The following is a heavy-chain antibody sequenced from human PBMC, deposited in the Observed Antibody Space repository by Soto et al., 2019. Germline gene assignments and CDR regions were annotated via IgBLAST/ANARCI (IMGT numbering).Heavy chain of an antibody. CDR1: GYSISSGYH. J-gene: IGHJ5*02. D-gene: IGHD2-15*01. V-gene: IGHV4-38-2*02. Sequence: SETLSLTCSVSGYSISSGYHWAWIRQPPGKGLEWLGSVHYSGNTYYNPSLKSRLTISVDKSKNQFSLNLSSVTAADTAVYYCARQDRVVAEGRWFDPWGQGTLVTVSS. CDR2: VHYSGNT. CDR3: ARQDRVVAEGRWFDP.